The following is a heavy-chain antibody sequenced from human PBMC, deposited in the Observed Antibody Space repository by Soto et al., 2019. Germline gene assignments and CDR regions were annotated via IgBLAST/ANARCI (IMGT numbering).Heavy chain of an antibody. D-gene: IGHD3-22*01. CDR3: APRKCAIVVVADYYGMDV. Sequence: ASVKVSCKASGYTFSDNHIHWLRQAPGQRPEWMGWINPKNGDTNFAEKFRGRVTITRDTSISTAYMELSSLRSDDTAVYYCAPRKCAIVVVADYYGMDVWGQGTTVTVSS. CDR2: INPKNGDT. J-gene: IGHJ6*02. CDR1: GYTFSDNH. V-gene: IGHV1-2*02.